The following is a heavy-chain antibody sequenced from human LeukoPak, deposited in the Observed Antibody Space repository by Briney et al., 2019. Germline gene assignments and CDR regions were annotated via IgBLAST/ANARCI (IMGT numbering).Heavy chain of an antibody. D-gene: IGHD2-21*02. CDR3: ARSSYYCGGDWCWFDP. CDR1: GGTFSSYA. V-gene: IGHV1-69*04. Sequence: SVKVSCEASGGTFSSYAISWVRQAPGQGLEWMGRIIPILGIANYAQKFQGRVTITADKSTSTAYMELSSLRSEDTAVYYCARSSYYCGGDWCWFDPWGQGTLVTVSS. J-gene: IGHJ5*02. CDR2: IIPILGIA.